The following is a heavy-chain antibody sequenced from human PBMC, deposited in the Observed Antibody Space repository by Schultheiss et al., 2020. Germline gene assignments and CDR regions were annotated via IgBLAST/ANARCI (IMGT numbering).Heavy chain of an antibody. Sequence: GGSLRLSCAASGFTFSSYAMSWVRQAPGKGLEWVAVISYDGSNKYYADSVKGRFTISRDNAKNTLYLQMNSLRAEDTAVYYCARSKYSGSYYGYWGQGTLVTVSS. CDR2: ISYDGSNK. J-gene: IGHJ4*02. V-gene: IGHV3-30*03. CDR3: ARSKYSGSYYGY. CDR1: GFTFSSYA. D-gene: IGHD1-26*01.